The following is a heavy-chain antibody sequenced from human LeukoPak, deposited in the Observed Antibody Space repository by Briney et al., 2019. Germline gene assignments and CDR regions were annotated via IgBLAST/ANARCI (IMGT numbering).Heavy chain of an antibody. J-gene: IGHJ4*02. D-gene: IGHD2-2*01. CDR2: ISSSGSTI. CDR3: ARGLGYCSSTSCYARFDY. V-gene: IGHV3-48*03. Sequence: GGSLRLSCAASGFTFSSYEMNWVRQAPGKGLEWVSYISSSGSTIYYADSVKGRFTISRDNAKNSLYLQMNSLRAEDTAVYYCARGLGYCSSTSCYARFDYWGQGTLVTVSS. CDR1: GFTFSSYE.